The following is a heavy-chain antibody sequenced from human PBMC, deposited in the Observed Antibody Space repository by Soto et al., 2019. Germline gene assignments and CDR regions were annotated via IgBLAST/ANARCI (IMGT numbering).Heavy chain of an antibody. CDR3: TTDPLIYDYIWGSYRGPEGFDY. D-gene: IGHD3-16*02. Sequence: EVQLVESGGGLVKPGGSLRLSCAASGFTFSNAWMSWVRQAPGKGLEWVGRIKSKTDGGTTDYAAPVKGRFTISRDDSKNTLYLQMNSLKTEDTAVYYCTTDPLIYDYIWGSYRGPEGFDYWGQGTLVTVSS. CDR2: IKSKTDGGTT. J-gene: IGHJ4*02. CDR1: GFTFSNAW. V-gene: IGHV3-15*05.